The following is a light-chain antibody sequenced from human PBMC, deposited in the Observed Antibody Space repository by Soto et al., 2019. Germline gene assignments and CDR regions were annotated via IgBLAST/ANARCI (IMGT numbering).Light chain of an antibody. CDR3: SSYAGTHAV. Sequence: QSALTQPPSASGSPGQSVTVSCTGTSSDVGGYNYVSWYQQHPDKAPKLMIYDVNQRPSGVPDRFSGSKSGNTASLTVSGLQAEDEADYYCSSYAGTHAVCVTGTKVTVL. J-gene: IGLJ1*01. V-gene: IGLV2-8*01. CDR2: DVN. CDR1: SSDVGGYNY.